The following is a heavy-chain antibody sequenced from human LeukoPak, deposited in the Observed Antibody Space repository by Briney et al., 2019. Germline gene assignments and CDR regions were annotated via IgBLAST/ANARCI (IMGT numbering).Heavy chain of an antibody. Sequence: ASVTVSCKASGGTFSSYAISWVRQAPGQGLEWMGGIIPIFGTANYAQKFQGRVTITTDESTSTAYMELSSLRSEDTAVYYCARAPPETSYYYYYYMDVWGKGTTVTVSS. J-gene: IGHJ6*03. CDR2: IIPIFGTA. CDR1: GGTFSSYA. D-gene: IGHD2-2*01. V-gene: IGHV1-69*05. CDR3: ARAPPETSYYYYYYMDV.